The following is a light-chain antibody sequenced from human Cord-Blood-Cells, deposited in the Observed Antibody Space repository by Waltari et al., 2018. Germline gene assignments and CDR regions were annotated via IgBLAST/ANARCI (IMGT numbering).Light chain of an antibody. CDR1: QTVSSY. CDR2: DAS. J-gene: IGKJ1*01. V-gene: IGKV3-11*01. CDR3: QQRSNWPT. Sequence: EILFLHSPAPLSLSPGARSPLSCRPIQTVSSYLAWYQQKPGQTPRLLIHDASHRATGIPARFSGSGSGTDFTLTISSLEPEDFAVYYCQQRSNWPTFGQGTKVEIK.